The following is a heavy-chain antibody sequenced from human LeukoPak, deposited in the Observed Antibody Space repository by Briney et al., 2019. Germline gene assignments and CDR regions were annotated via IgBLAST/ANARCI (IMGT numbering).Heavy chain of an antibody. J-gene: IGHJ1*01. D-gene: IGHD6-19*01. CDR2: INHSGST. V-gene: IGHV4-34*01. CDR3: ARSRVCSGWYVPVYFQH. CDR1: GGSFSNYY. Sequence: SETLSLTCAVYGGSFSNYYWSWIRQPPGKGLEWIGEINHSGSTNYNPSLKSRVTISVDTSKNQFSLKLSSVTAADTAVYYCARSRVCSGWYVPVYFQHWGQGTLVTVSS.